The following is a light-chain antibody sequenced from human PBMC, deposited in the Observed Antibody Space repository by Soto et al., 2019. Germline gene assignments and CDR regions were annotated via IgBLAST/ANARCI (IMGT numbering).Light chain of an antibody. CDR3: AAWDDSLNGVV. J-gene: IGLJ2*01. CDR1: SSNIGRNT. Sequence: QPVLTQPPSASGTPGQRVTISCSGSSSNIGRNTVNWYQQVPGTAPKLLIYSNNQRPSGVPDRFSGSKSGTSASLAISGLQSEDEADYYCAAWDDSLNGVVFGGGTKLTVL. CDR2: SNN. V-gene: IGLV1-44*01.